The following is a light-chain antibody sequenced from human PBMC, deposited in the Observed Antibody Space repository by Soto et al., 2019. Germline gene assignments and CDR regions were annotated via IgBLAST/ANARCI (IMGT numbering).Light chain of an antibody. CDR1: QSVSST. J-gene: IGKJ1*01. Sequence: EIVMTQSPATLSASPGERATLSCRASQSVSSTLAWYQQKPGQAPRLLIYGASTRATGIPARFSGSGFGTDFTLTISSLQSEDFAVYYCQQYNNWPRTLGQGTKVEIK. CDR2: GAS. CDR3: QQYNNWPRT. V-gene: IGKV3-15*01.